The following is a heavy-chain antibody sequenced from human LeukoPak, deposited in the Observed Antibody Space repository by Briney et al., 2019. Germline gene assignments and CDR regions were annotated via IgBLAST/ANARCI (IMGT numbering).Heavy chain of an antibody. CDR3: ARSPSGTMIRFDP. D-gene: IGHD3-22*01. CDR1: GFTFSDYY. V-gene: IGHV3-11*04. J-gene: IGHJ5*02. Sequence: GGSLRLSCAASGFTFSDYYMSWLRQAPGKGLEWVSYISSSGSTIYYADSVKGRFTISRDNAKNSLYLQMNSLRAEDTAVYYCARSPSGTMIRFDPWGQGTLVTVSS. CDR2: ISSSGSTI.